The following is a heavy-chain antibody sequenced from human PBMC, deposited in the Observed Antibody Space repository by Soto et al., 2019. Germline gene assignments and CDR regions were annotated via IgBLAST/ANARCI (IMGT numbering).Heavy chain of an antibody. CDR3: SYGADYYFDY. J-gene: IGHJ4*02. Sequence: EVQLVESGGGLVKPGESLRLSCAAPGLTLTNVFMNWVRQAPGKGLEWVGRIKSKTDGGTTDYAAPVRGRFTISRDDSKNTLYLQMNSLKTEDTAVYYCSYGADYYFDYWGQGTLVTVSS. D-gene: IGHD4-17*01. CDR1: GLTLTNVF. CDR2: IKSKTDGGTT. V-gene: IGHV3-15*07.